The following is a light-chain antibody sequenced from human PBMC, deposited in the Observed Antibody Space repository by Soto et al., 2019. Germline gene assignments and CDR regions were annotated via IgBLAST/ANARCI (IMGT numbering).Light chain of an antibody. Sequence: DIQMTQSPFSLSASVGDRVTITCRASQSISSYLNWYQQKPGKPPKFLIYAAVSLQSGIPSRFSAYGSGTDFTLTISSLQPEDFATYYCQQTYSSPQWTFGQGTKVEIK. CDR3: QQTYSSPQWT. V-gene: IGKV1-39*01. CDR1: QSISSY. CDR2: AAV. J-gene: IGKJ1*01.